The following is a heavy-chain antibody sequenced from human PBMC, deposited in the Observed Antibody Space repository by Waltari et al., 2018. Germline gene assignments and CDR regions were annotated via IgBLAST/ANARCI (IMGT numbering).Heavy chain of an antibody. Sequence: EVQLVESGGGLVQPGGSLRLSCAASGFTFSSYWMHWVRQAPGTGLVWVSRINSDGSSTSYADSVKGRFTISRDNAKNTLYLQMNSLRAEDTAVYYCARAYYDFWSGYYADWFDPWGQGTLVTVSS. J-gene: IGHJ5*02. CDR3: ARAYYDFWSGYYADWFDP. CDR1: GFTFSSYW. D-gene: IGHD3-3*01. V-gene: IGHV3-74*01. CDR2: INSDGSST.